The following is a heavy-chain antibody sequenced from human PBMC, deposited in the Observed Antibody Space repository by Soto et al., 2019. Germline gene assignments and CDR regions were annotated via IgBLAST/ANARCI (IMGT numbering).Heavy chain of an antibody. D-gene: IGHD1-1*01. CDR1: GFTFSNYG. J-gene: IGHJ6*02. CDR2: ISYDGRND. V-gene: IGHV3-30*18. Sequence: LRLSCAASGFTFSNYGMHWARQAPGKGLEWVAVISYDGRNDYYADSVKGRFTISRDNSNNTLYLQMNSLRAEDTAVYCCAKNRARPERYYYYGMDVWGQGTTVTVSS. CDR3: AKNRARPERYYYYGMDV.